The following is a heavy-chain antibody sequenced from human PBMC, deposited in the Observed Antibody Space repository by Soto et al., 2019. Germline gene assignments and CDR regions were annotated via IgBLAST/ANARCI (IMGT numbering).Heavy chain of an antibody. CDR2: IYYSGST. V-gene: IGHV4-61*01. J-gene: IGHJ4*02. CDR3: ARYPYYYARESPY. CDR1: GGSVSSGSYY. D-gene: IGHD3-10*01. Sequence: PSETLSLTCTVSGGSVSSGSYYWSWIRQPPGKGLEWIGYIYYSGSTNYNPSLKSRVTISVDTSKNQFSLKLSSVTAADTAVYYCARYPYYYARESPYWGQGTLVTVSS.